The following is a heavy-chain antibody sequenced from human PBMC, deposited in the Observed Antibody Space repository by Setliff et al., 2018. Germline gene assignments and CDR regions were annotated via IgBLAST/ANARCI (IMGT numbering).Heavy chain of an antibody. CDR2: INTNTGNP. V-gene: IGHV7-4-1*02. CDR3: ARASRFGTIRYRGDYYMDV. D-gene: IGHD5-12*01. CDR1: GYTFTNYA. Sequence: ASVKVSCKASGYTFTNYAMSWMRQAPGQGLEWMGWINTNTGNPSYAQGFTGRFVFSLDTSVSTAYLQISSLKSEDSAVYYCARASRFGTIRYRGDYYMDVWGLGILVTVSS. J-gene: IGHJ4*02.